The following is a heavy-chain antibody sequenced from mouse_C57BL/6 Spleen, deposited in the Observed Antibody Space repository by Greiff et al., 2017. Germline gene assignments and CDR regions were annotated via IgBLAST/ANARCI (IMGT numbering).Heavy chain of an antibody. CDR1: GFTFSSYT. Sequence: EVMLVESGGGLVKPGGSLKLSCAASGFTFSSYTMSWVRRTPEKRLEWVATISGGGGNTYYPDSVKGRFTISRDNAKNTLYLQMSSLRSEDTALYYCARHEGDYCFDYWGQGTTLTVSS. V-gene: IGHV5-9*01. CDR3: ARHEGDYCFDY. J-gene: IGHJ2*01. CDR2: ISGGGGNT.